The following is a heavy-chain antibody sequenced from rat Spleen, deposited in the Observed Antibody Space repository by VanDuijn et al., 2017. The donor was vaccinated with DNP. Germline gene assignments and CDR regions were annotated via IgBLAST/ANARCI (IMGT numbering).Heavy chain of an antibody. V-gene: IGHV5-7*01. D-gene: IGHD4-3*01. CDR3: ARRGSGYFDY. CDR2: ISYEGNST. J-gene: IGHJ2*01. CDR1: GFTFSDHN. Sequence: EVQLVESGGGLVQPGRSLILSCTASGFTFSDHNMAWVRQAPKKGLEWVASISYEGNSTYYGDSVKGRFTISRDNAKNTQYLQMDSLRSEDTATYYCARRGSGYFDYWGQGVMVTVSS.